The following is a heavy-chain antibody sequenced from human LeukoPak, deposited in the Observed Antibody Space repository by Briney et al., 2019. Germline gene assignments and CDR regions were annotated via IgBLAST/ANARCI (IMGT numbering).Heavy chain of an antibody. CDR2: IYYSGST. CDR1: GYSISSGYY. Sequence: SETLSLTCTVSGYSISSGYYWGWIRQPPGKGLEWIGSIYYSGSTYYNPSLKSRVTISVDTSKNQFSLKLSSVTAADTAVYYCARGGSYRIAVAGLDPFDYWGQGTLVTVSS. J-gene: IGHJ4*02. CDR3: ARGGSYRIAVAGLDPFDY. V-gene: IGHV4-38-2*02. D-gene: IGHD6-19*01.